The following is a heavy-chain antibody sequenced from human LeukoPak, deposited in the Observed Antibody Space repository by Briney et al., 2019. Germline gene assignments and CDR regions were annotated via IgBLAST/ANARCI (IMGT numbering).Heavy chain of an antibody. CDR1: GGSISSYY. V-gene: IGHV4-59*01. Sequence: SETLSLTCTVSGGSISSYYWSWIRQPPGKGLEWIGYIYYSGSTNYNPPLKSRVTISVDTSKNQFSLKLSSVTAADTAVYYCARDTGITRILPAFQFDPWGQGTLVTVSS. CDR2: IYYSGST. J-gene: IGHJ5*02. CDR3: ARDTGITRILPAFQFDP. D-gene: IGHD3-10*01.